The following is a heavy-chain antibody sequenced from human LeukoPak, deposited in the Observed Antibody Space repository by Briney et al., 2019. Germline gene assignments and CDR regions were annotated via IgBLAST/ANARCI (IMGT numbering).Heavy chain of an antibody. V-gene: IGHV4-39*07. CDR3: ARVGYSGVLIGAFDI. J-gene: IGHJ3*02. D-gene: IGHD1-26*01. CDR1: GGSISSSSYY. CDR2: IYHSGST. Sequence: SETLSLTCTVSGGSISSSSYYWGWIRQPPGKGLEWIGSIYHSGSTYFNPSLKSRITISVDTSKNQFSLKLNSVTAADTAVYSCARVGYSGVLIGAFDIWGQGTMVTVSS.